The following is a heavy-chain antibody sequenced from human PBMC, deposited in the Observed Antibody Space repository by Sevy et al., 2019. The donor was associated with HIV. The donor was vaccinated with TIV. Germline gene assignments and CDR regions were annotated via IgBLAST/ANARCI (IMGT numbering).Heavy chain of an antibody. CDR1: GFTFSSYT. V-gene: IGHV3-21*01. CDR2: ISSSSSYI. CDR3: AREEEDYVWGTSRDLTFFDY. D-gene: IGHD3-16*02. J-gene: IGHJ4*02. Sequence: GGSLRHSCAVSGFTFSSYTMNWVRQAPGKGLEWVTSISSSSSYIYYADSVKGRFTISRDNAKNSLYLQMNSLRAEDTAVYYCAREEEDYVWGTSRDLTFFDYWGQGTLVTVSS.